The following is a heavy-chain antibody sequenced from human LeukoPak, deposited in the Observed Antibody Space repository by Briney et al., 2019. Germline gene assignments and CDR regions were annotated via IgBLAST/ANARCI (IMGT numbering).Heavy chain of an antibody. CDR3: AITTRAKGYSYGLDY. V-gene: IGHV3-53*01. Sequence: GGSLRLSCAASGFTVSSNYMSWVRQAPGKGLEWVSVIYSGGSTYYADSVKGRFTISRDNSKNTLYLQMNSLRAADTAVYYCAITTRAKGYSYGLDYWGQGTLVTVSS. CDR2: IYSGGST. CDR1: GFTVSSNY. J-gene: IGHJ4*02. D-gene: IGHD5-18*01.